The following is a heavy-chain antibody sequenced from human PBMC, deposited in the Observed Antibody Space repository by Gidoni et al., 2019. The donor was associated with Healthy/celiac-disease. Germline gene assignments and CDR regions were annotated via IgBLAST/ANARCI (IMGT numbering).Heavy chain of an antibody. CDR2: IWYDGSNK. Sequence: QVQLVESGGGVVQPGRSLRLSCAASGFTFSSYGMHWVRQAPGKGLEWVAVIWYDGSNKYYADSVKGRFTISRDNSKNTLYLQMNSLRAEDTAVYYCAREEVLTDFDYWGQGTLVTVSS. V-gene: IGHV3-33*01. CDR1: GFTFSSYG. CDR3: AREEVLTDFDY. J-gene: IGHJ4*02. D-gene: IGHD1-26*01.